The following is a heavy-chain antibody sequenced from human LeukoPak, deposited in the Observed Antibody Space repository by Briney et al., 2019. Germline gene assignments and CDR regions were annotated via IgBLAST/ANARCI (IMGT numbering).Heavy chain of an antibody. D-gene: IGHD6-19*01. Sequence: SETLSLTCTVSGGSISSYYWSWIRQPPGKGLEWIGYIYYSGSTNYNPSLKSRVTISVDTSKNQFSLKLSSVTAADTAVYYCARVAVAPRGGFDYWGQGTLVTVSS. CDR1: GGSISSYY. V-gene: IGHV4-59*01. CDR3: ARVAVAPRGGFDY. J-gene: IGHJ4*02. CDR2: IYYSGST.